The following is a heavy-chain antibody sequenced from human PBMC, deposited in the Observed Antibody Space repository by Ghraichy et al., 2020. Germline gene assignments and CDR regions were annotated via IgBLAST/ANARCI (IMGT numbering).Heavy chain of an antibody. D-gene: IGHD4-23*01. V-gene: IGHV3-23*01. J-gene: IGHJ6*02. Sequence: GGSLRLSCAASGFTFSSYAMSWVRQAPGKGLEWVSAISGSGGSTYYADSVKGRFTISRDNSKNTLYLQMNSLRAEDTAVYYCAKTAGVTPRAYYYYGMDVWGQGTTVTVSS. CDR1: GFTFSSYA. CDR3: AKTAGVTPRAYYYYGMDV. CDR2: ISGSGGST.